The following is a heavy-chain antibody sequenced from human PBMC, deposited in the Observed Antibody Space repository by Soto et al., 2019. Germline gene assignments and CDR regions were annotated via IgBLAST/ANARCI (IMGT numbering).Heavy chain of an antibody. V-gene: IGHV2-26*01. CDR3: ARRHLAVPVSPWFDP. CDR1: GLSITDSEMG. CDR2: IDSSGEK. J-gene: IGHJ5*02. Sequence: QVTLKESGPVLVKPTEPLTLRCTVSGLSITDSEMGVSWIRQPPGQPLEWLAHIDSSGEKSYRTFLKSRLAISKDTSKSQIVLTMTNMDPADTATYYCARRHLAVPVSPWFDPWGQGIPVTVSS.